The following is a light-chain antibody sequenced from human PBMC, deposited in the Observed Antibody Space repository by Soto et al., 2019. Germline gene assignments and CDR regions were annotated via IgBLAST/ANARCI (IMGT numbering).Light chain of an antibody. V-gene: IGLV2-8*01. CDR1: SSDIGAYIY. CDR2: EVS. CDR3: SSYAGSNNFV. Sequence: LAQPPSASGSPGQSVTISCTGTSSDIGAYIYVSWYQQHPGKAPKLMISEVSRRPSGVPERFSGSKSGNTASLTVSGLQADDEAHYYCSSYAGSNNFVFGTGTKV. J-gene: IGLJ1*01.